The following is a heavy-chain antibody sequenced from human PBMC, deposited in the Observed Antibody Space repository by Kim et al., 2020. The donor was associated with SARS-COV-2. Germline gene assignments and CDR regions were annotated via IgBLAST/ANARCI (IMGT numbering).Heavy chain of an antibody. CDR1: GFTFSSYG. J-gene: IGHJ6*02. V-gene: IGHV3-33*01. CDR2: IWYDGSNK. Sequence: GGSLRLSCVASGFTFSSYGMHWVRQAPGKGLEWVAVIWYDGSNKYYADSVKGRFTISRDNSKNTLYLQMNSLRAEDTAVYYCARDEITTNFDSSGWYSTRSTYGMDVWGQGTTVTVSS. CDR3: ARDEITTNFDSSGWYSTRSTYGMDV. D-gene: IGHD6-19*01.